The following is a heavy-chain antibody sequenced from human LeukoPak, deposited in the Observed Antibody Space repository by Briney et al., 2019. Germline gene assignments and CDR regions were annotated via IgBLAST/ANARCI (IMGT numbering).Heavy chain of an antibody. J-gene: IGHJ3*02. CDR1: GFTFSSYA. V-gene: IGHV3-30*04. CDR3: ARGNLDGFDI. Sequence: GRSLRLSCAASGFTFSSYAMHWVRQAPGKGLEWVAVISYDGSNKYYADSVKGRFTISRDNSKNTRYLQMNSLRAEDTAVYYCARGNLDGFDIWGQGTMVTVSS. CDR2: ISYDGSNK. D-gene: IGHD2/OR15-2a*01.